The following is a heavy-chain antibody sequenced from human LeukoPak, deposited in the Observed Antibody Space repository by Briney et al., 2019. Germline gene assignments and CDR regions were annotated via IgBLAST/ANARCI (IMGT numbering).Heavy chain of an antibody. J-gene: IGHJ4*02. D-gene: IGHD2-2*01. CDR1: GYTFTGYY. V-gene: IGHV1-2*06. CDR3: ARYCSSTSCYSDY. Sequence: ASVKVSCKASGYTFTGYYMHWVRQAPGQGLEYMGRINPISGCTVYAQKFQGRVTMTRDTSITTAYMELTRLRSDDTAVYYCARYCSSTSCYSDYWGQGTLVTVSS. CDR2: INPISGCT.